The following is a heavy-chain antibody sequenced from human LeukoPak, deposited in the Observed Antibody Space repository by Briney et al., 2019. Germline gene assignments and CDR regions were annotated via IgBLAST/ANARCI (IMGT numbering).Heavy chain of an antibody. CDR3: ARVDIVVVPAAGRNWFDP. CDR1: GDSIRSYY. D-gene: IGHD2-2*01. V-gene: IGHV4-59*12. CDR2: IYYTGST. J-gene: IGHJ5*02. Sequence: SETLSLTCTVSGDSIRSYYWNWIRRPPGKGLEWIGYIYYTGSTSYNPSLKSRVTISLDTSKSQFSLRLTSVTAADTAVYYCARVDIVVVPAAGRNWFDPWGQGTLVTVSS.